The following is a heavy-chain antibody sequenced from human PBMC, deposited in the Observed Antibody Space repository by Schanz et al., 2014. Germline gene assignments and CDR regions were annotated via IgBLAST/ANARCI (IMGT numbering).Heavy chain of an antibody. CDR3: AKGRFGELSAFDI. J-gene: IGHJ3*02. V-gene: IGHV3-23*04. CDR2: IGGSGGST. Sequence: EVQLVESGGGLVQPGGSLRLSCAASGFTFSTSAMSWVRQVPGKGLEWVSVIGGSGGSTYYADSVKGRFTISRDNSKNTLYLQMNSLRAEDTAVYYCAKGRFGELSAFDIWGQGTMVTVSS. CDR1: GFTFSTSA. D-gene: IGHD3-10*01.